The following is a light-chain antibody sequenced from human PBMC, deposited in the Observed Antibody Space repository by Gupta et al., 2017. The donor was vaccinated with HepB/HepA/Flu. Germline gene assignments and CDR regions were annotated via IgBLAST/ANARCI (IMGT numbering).Light chain of an antibody. CDR3: SSSTSSSTLVV. CDR1: SSDVGGFDY. Sequence: QSDPTQLASVSGSTGKSNPIPCTGTSSDVGGFDYVSWYQQYPGKAPKVMIYDVSNRPSGFSNRFSGSKSGNTASLTISGLQAEDEADYYCSSSTSSSTLVVFGGGTKLTVL. CDR2: DVS. V-gene: IGLV2-14*01. J-gene: IGLJ2*01.